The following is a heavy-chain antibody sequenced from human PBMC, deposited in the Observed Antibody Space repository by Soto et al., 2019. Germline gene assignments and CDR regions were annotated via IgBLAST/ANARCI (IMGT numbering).Heavy chain of an antibody. Sequence: SVKVSCKASGGTFSSYAISWVRQAPGQGLEWMGGIIPIFGTANYAQKFQGRVTITADKSTSTAYMELSSLRSEDTAVYYCARGQGLVYSSSDKDNWFERWGNGNLVTVSP. J-gene: IGHJ5*02. D-gene: IGHD6-6*01. CDR3: ARGQGLVYSSSDKDNWFER. V-gene: IGHV1-69*06. CDR2: IIPIFGTA. CDR1: GGTFSSYA.